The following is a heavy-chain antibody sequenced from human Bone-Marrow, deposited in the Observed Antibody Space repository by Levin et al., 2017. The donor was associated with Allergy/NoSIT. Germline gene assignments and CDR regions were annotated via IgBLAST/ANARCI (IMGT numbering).Heavy chain of an antibody. CDR2: ITGFGVST. CDR1: GFTFTTYA. D-gene: IGHD3-3*01. CDR3: ANSFDFWANYYFDS. Sequence: GGSLRLSCAASGFTFTTYAMTWVRQTAGKGLEWVATITGFGVSTYYADSVKGRFTVTRDNSKNTLYLQMGSLRAEDTAVYFCANSFDFWANYYFDSWGQGTLVTVSS. J-gene: IGHJ4*02. V-gene: IGHV3-23*01.